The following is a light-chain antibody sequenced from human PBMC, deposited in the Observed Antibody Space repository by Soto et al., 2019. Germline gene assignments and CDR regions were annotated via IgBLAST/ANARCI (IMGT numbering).Light chain of an antibody. CDR2: GAS. Sequence: DIVMTQSPGTLSVSPGERATLSCRASESVSSIYVAWYQQKPGQAPTLLIYGASTRATGIPDRFSGSGSGTDFTLTIDRLEPEDFAVYYCQQRSNWITFGQGTRLEIK. CDR1: ESVSSIY. V-gene: IGKV3D-20*02. CDR3: QQRSNWIT. J-gene: IGKJ5*01.